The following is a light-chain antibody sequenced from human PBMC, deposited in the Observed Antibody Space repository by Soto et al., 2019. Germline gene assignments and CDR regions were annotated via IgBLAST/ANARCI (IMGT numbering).Light chain of an antibody. J-gene: IGKJ1*01. CDR2: GAF. Sequence: EIVMTQSPATLSVSPGERATLSCRASQSVSSNLAWYQQKPGQAPSLLIYGAFTRATGIPARFSGTGSGTEFTLTISSLQSEDFALYYCQQYNDWPLTFGQGTKGDNK. CDR3: QQYNDWPLT. CDR1: QSVSSN. V-gene: IGKV3-15*01.